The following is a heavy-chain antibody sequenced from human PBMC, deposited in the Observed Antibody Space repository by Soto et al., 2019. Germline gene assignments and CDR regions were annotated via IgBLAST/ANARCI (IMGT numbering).Heavy chain of an antibody. J-gene: IGHJ2*01. CDR2: IYYSGST. D-gene: IGHD4-17*01. Sequence: PSETLSLTCTVSGGSISSGDYYWSWIRQPPGKGLEWIGYIYYSGSTYYNPSLKSRVTISVDTSKNQFSLKLSSVTAADTAVYYCARAKRLVTKGYWYFDLWGRGTLVTVSS. CDR3: ARAKRLVTKGYWYFDL. CDR1: GGSISSGDYY. V-gene: IGHV4-30-4*01.